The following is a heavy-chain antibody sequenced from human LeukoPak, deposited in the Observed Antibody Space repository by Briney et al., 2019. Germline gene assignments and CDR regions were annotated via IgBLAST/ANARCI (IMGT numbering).Heavy chain of an antibody. D-gene: IGHD3-22*01. CDR3: CITMIEVDKYYFDY. V-gene: IGHV1-69*13. Sequence: SVKVSCKASGGTFSSYAISWVRQAPGQGLEWMGGIIPIFGTANYAQKFQGRVTITADESTSTAYMELSSLRSEDTAVYYCCITMIEVDKYYFDYWGQGALVTVSS. CDR1: GGTFSSYA. J-gene: IGHJ4*02. CDR2: IIPIFGTA.